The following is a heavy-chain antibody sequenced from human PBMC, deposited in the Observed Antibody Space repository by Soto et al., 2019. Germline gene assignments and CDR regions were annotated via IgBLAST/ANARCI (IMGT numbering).Heavy chain of an antibody. J-gene: IGHJ4*02. CDR3: ARGGGHDSNDAYYAY. CDR2: VIPMFGTA. Sequence: QVQLVQSGAEVRKPGSSVKVSCKASGGTFSSHTISWVRQAPGQGLEWMGGVIPMFGTANYAEKFQGRVTIIAEESTSTVYLELTSLRSEDTDMYYCARGGGHDSNDAYYAYWGQGTQVIVSS. CDR1: GGTFSSHT. D-gene: IGHD3-22*01. V-gene: IGHV1-69*01.